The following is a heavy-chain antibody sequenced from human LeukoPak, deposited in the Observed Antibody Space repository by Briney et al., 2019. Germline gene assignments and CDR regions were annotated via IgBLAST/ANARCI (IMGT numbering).Heavy chain of an antibody. CDR3: TRRSSAAGQQYFDY. D-gene: IGHD6-13*01. V-gene: IGHV3-15*07. J-gene: IGHJ4*02. CDR1: GFTFSSAW. Sequence: GGSLRLSCAASGFTFSSAWMNWVRQAPGKGLEWGGRIKSETDGGTTDYAAPVKGTFTISRDDSENTLYLQLNSLKTEDPAVYYCTRRSSAAGQQYFDYWGQGTLVTVSS. CDR2: IKSETDGGTT.